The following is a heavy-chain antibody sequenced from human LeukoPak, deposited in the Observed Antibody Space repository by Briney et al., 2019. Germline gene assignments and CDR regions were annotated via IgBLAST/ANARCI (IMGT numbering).Heavy chain of an antibody. CDR1: GFTVSSNF. D-gene: IGHD6-13*01. V-gene: IGHV3-53*01. CDR2: LYSGGYT. Sequence: GGSLRLSCAASGFTVSSNFMSWVRQAPGKGLEWVSVLYSGGYTVYADSVRGRFTISRDNSENTLYLQMNSLRADDTAVYYCVRASSTTAAGLFDYWGQGTLLTVSS. J-gene: IGHJ4*02. CDR3: VRASSTTAAGLFDY.